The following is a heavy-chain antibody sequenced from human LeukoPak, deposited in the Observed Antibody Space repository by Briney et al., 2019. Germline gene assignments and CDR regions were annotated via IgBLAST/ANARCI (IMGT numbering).Heavy chain of an antibody. CDR2: INPSGGST. CDR1: GYTFTSYY. J-gene: IGHJ6*03. Sequence: ASVKVSCKASGYTFTSYYMHWVRQAPGQGLEWMGIINPSGGSTSYAQKFQGRVTMTRDTSTSTVYMELSSLRSEDTAVYYCARDTYCGGDCFFPPYYMDVWGKGTTVTVSS. CDR3: ARDTYCGGDCFFPPYYMDV. V-gene: IGHV1-46*01. D-gene: IGHD2-21*01.